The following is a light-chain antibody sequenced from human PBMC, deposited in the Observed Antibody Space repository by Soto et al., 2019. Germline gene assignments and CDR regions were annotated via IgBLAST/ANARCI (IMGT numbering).Light chain of an antibody. CDR1: QSVGSSY. CDR2: GAS. J-gene: IGKJ3*01. CDR3: QQYATLPFT. Sequence: EIALTQSPGTLSLSPGERATLSCRASQSVGSSYLAWYQQKPGQAPRVLIYGASSRATGIPDRFSGSGSGTDFTLTISRLEPEDFAVYYCQQYATLPFTFGSGTKVDIK. V-gene: IGKV3-20*01.